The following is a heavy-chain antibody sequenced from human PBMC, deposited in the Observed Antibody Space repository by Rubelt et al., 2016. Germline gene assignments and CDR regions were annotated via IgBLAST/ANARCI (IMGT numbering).Heavy chain of an antibody. D-gene: IGHD2-21*01. Sequence: EVQLVESGGGLVQPGRSLRLSCAASGFTFDDYAMHWVRQAPGKGLEWVSGISWNSGSIGYADSVKGRFTIYRDNAKNSLYLQMNSLRAEDTALYYCAKPLLEANIVVYDAFDIWGQGTMVTVSS. CDR2: ISWNSGSI. CDR1: GFTFDDYA. CDR3: AKPLLEANIVVYDAFDI. V-gene: IGHV3-9*01. J-gene: IGHJ3*02.